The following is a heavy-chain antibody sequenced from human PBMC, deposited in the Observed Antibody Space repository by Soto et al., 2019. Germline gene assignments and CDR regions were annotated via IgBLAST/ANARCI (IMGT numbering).Heavy chain of an antibody. CDR3: AMALLFAGPTYGMDV. CDR2: IIPILGIA. V-gene: IGHV1-69*02. Sequence: ASVKVSCKASGGTFSSYTISWVRQAPGQGLEWMGRIIPILGIANYAQKFQGRVTITADKSTSTAYMELSSLRSEDTAVYYCAMALLFAGPTYGMDVWGQGTRVTVSS. J-gene: IGHJ6*01. CDR1: GGTFSSYT. D-gene: IGHD1-1*01.